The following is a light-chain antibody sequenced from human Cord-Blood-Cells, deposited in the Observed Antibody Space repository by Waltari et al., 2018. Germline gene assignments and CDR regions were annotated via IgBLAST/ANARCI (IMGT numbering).Light chain of an antibody. Sequence: DIVMTQYPDSLAVSLGERATINCKSSQSFLYSSNNKNYLAWYQQKPGQPPKLLIYWASTRESGVPDRFSGSGSGTDFPLTISSLQAEDVAVYYCQQYYSTLALTFGGGTKVEIK. J-gene: IGKJ4*01. V-gene: IGKV4-1*01. CDR2: WAS. CDR1: QSFLYSSNNKNY. CDR3: QQYYSTLALT.